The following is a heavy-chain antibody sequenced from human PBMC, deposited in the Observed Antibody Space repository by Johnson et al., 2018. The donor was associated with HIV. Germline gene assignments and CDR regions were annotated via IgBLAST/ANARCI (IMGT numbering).Heavy chain of an antibody. Sequence: QVQLVESGGGLIQPGGSLRLSCAASGFTVSSNYMSWVRQAPGKGLEWVAFIRYDGSNKYYADSVKGRFTISRDNAKNSLYLQMNSLRAEDAAVYYCERRSEQWLGAVDIWGQGTMVTVSS. CDR1: GFTVSSNY. D-gene: IGHD6-19*01. V-gene: IGHV3-30*02. CDR3: ERRSEQWLGAVDI. CDR2: IRYDGSNK. J-gene: IGHJ3*02.